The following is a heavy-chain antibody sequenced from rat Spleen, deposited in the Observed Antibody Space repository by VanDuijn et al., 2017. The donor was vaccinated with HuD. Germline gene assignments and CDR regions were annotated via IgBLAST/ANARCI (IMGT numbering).Heavy chain of an antibody. J-gene: IGHJ4*01. CDR3: TTDRPGALMDA. CDR1: GFIFTDFY. CDR2: ISYDGATT. V-gene: IGHV5-20*01. D-gene: IGHD5-1*01. Sequence: EVQLVESGGGLVQPGRSLKLSCAASGFIFTDFYMAWVRQAPTKGLEWVATISYDGATTYYRDSVKGRFTISRNNAKSTLYLQMDSLRSEDTATYYCTTDRPGALMDAWGQGASVTVSS.